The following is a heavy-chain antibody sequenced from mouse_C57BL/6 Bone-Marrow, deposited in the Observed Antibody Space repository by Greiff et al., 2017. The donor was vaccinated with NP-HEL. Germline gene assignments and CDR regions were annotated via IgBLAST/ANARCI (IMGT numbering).Heavy chain of an antibody. CDR1: GFPITSGYY. CDR2: ITHSGEH. V-gene: IGHV12-3*01. J-gene: IGHJ2*01. D-gene: IGHD3-2*02. Sequence: QVQLKQSGPGLVKPSQSLFLTCSITGFPITSGYYWIWIRQSPGKPLELMGYITHSGEHFYNPSLHLPISITRATSKNQFFIQVNSVTTEDTARYYCAGDSSCYGNFDYWGQGTTLTGSS. CDR3: AGDSSCYGNFDY.